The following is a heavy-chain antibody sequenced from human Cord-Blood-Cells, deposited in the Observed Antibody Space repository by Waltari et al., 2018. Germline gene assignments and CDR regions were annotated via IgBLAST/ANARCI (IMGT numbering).Heavy chain of an antibody. V-gene: IGHV4-34*01. J-gene: IGHJ5*02. Sequence: QVQLQQWGAGLLKPSETLSLTCAVYGGSFSGYYWSWIRQPPGKGLEWLGEINHSESTNYNPALKSRVTISVDTAKNQCSLKLSSVTAADTAVYYCAREGKYSSYNGFDPWGQGTLVTVSS. CDR2: INHSEST. CDR3: AREGKYSSYNGFDP. CDR1: GGSFSGYY. D-gene: IGHD6-6*01.